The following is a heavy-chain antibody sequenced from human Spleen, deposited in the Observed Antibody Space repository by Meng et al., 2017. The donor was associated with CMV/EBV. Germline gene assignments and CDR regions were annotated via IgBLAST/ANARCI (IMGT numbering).Heavy chain of an antibody. CDR2: IYYSGST. CDR3: ARGGSGSGSYVTLSEYYGMDV. J-gene: IGHJ6*02. D-gene: IGHD1-26*01. CDR1: GGSISSYY. Sequence: GSLRLSCTVSGGSISSYYWSWIRQPPGKGLEWIGYIYYSGSTNYNPSLKSRVTISVDTSKNQFSLKLSSVTAADTAVYYCARGGSGSGSYVTLSEYYGMDVWGQGTTVTVSS. V-gene: IGHV4-59*01.